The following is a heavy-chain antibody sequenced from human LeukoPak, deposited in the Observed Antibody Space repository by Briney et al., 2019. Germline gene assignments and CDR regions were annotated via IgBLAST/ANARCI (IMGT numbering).Heavy chain of an antibody. V-gene: IGHV3-7*01. D-gene: IGHD5-12*01. CDR3: VNLGYSD. J-gene: IGHJ4*02. CDR1: GFSFSAAW. Sequence: PGGSLRLSCEASGFSFSAAWMTWVRQAPGKGLEWVAIIKNDGSDKYYVDSVKGRFTLSRDNAKNLVYLQMNSLRVEDTAVYYCVNLGYSDGGQGTLVTVSS. CDR2: IKNDGSDK.